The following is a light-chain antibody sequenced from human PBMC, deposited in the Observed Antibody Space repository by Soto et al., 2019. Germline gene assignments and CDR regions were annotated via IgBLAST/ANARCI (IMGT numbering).Light chain of an antibody. J-gene: IGKJ1*01. CDR1: QSISSY. Sequence: EIVLTQSPATLSLSPGERATLSCRASQSISSYLAWYQQKPGQAPRLLIYDASNRATGTPARFSGSGSGTEFTLTISSLEPEDFAVYYCQQRSHWPPWAFGQGTKVEL. V-gene: IGKV3-11*01. CDR2: DAS. CDR3: QQRSHWPPWA.